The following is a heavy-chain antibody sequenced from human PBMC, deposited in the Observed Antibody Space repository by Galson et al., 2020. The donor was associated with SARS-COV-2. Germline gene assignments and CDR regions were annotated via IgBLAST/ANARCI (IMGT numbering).Heavy chain of an antibody. J-gene: IGHJ6*02. Sequence: GGSLRLSCTTSGFSFSTYGMHWVRQAPGKGLEWLAVISFDGSDPYYAASVQGRFTISRDNSKNMLYLQLNSLRAEDTAVYYCAKDSGVLEWSLIPYDTRYYYYYGMDVWGQGTTVTVSS. CDR3: AKDSGVLEWSLIPYDTRYYYYYGMDV. CDR2: ISFDGSDP. D-gene: IGHD3-3*01. V-gene: IGHV3-30*18. CDR1: GFSFSTYG.